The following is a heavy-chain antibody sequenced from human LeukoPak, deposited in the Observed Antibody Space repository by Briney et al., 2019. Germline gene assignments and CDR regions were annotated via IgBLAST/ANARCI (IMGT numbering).Heavy chain of an antibody. D-gene: IGHD2-15*01. CDR3: ARTYCSGGSCLSWFDP. Sequence: EASVKVSCKASRYTFTSYDINWVRQATGQGLEWMGWMNPNSGNTGYAQKFQGRVTMTRNTSISTAYMELSSLRSEDTAVYYCARTYCSGGSCLSWFDPWGQGTLVTVSS. J-gene: IGHJ5*02. V-gene: IGHV1-8*01. CDR1: RYTFTSYD. CDR2: MNPNSGNT.